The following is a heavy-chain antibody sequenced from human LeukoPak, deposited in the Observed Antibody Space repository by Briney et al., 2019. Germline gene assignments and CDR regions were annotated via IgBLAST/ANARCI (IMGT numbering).Heavy chain of an antibody. J-gene: IGHJ4*02. D-gene: IGHD2-15*01. CDR1: GYTFTRHG. CDR2: ISAYNGNT. V-gene: IGHV1-18*01. CDR3: ARDCSGGSCYNDY. Sequence: ASVKVSCKTSGYTFTRHGISWVRQAPGQGLEWMGWISAYNGNTNYAQKFQGRVTMTTDTSTSTAYMELTSLRSDDTAMYYCARDCSGGSCYNDYWGQGTLVTVSS.